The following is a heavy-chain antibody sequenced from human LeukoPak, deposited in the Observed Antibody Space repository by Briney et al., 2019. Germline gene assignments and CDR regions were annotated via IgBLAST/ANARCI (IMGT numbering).Heavy chain of an antibody. V-gene: IGHV1-2*06. J-gene: IGHJ4*02. Sequence: ASVKVSCKASGYNFSGYYMHWVRQAPGQGLEWMGRINPNSGGTNYAQKFQGRVTMIRDTSISTAYMELTRLTSDDTAVYYCARERAVQGYCSGGRCYINDYWGQGTLVTVSS. CDR3: ARERAVQGYCSGGRCYINDY. CDR2: INPNSGGT. CDR1: GYNFSGYY. D-gene: IGHD2-15*01.